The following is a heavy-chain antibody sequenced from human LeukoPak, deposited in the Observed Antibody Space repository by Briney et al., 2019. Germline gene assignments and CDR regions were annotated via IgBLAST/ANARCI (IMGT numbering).Heavy chain of an antibody. D-gene: IGHD3-22*01. Sequence: ASVKVSCKASGYTFTSYGISWVRQAPGQGLEWMGWISAYNGNTNYAQKLQGRVTMTRNTSISTAYMELSSLRSEDTAVYYCVRGYYDSSGYYFLSAFDIWGQGTMVTVSS. CDR1: GYTFTSYG. CDR2: ISAYNGNT. V-gene: IGHV1-18*01. J-gene: IGHJ3*02. CDR3: VRGYYDSSGYYFLSAFDI.